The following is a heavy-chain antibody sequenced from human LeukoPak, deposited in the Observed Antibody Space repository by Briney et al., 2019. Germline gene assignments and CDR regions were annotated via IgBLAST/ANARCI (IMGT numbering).Heavy chain of an antibody. Sequence: ASVKVSCKASGYTFTNYAIHWVRQAPGQRLEWMGWINTANDNIKYSQKFQGRATITRDTSASTAYMELRSLRSDDTAVYYCARDRSQLELGWFDPWGQGTLVTVSS. J-gene: IGHJ5*02. CDR3: ARDRSQLELGWFDP. CDR2: INTANDNI. CDR1: GYTFTNYA. V-gene: IGHV1-3*04. D-gene: IGHD1-1*01.